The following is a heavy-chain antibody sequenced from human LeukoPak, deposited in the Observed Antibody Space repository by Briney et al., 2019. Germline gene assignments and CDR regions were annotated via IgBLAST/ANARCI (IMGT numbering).Heavy chain of an antibody. J-gene: IGHJ4*02. CDR3: ARDGSGYYDSSGYYYDDY. D-gene: IGHD3-22*01. Sequence: ASVKVPCKASGYTFTSYGISWVRQAPGQGLEWMGWISAYNGNTNYAQKLQGRVTMTTDTSTSTAYMELRSLRSDDTAVYYCARDGSGYYDSSGYYYDDYWGQGTLVTVSS. CDR1: GYTFTSYG. CDR2: ISAYNGNT. V-gene: IGHV1-18*01.